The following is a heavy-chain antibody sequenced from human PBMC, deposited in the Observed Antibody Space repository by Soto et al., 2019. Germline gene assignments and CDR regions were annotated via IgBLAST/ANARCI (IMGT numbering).Heavy chain of an antibody. CDR2: ISGSGGST. Sequence: EVQLLESGGGLVQPGGSLRLSCAASGFTFSSYSMRWVRQAPGKGLEWVSAISGSGGSTYYADSVKGRFTISRDNTKNRVYLQINRLSAEGTAVYYCAKDTRPRPTHMIGGPDYWGQGTLVTVSS. D-gene: IGHD2-2*01. CDR1: GFTFSSYS. V-gene: IGHV3-23*01. J-gene: IGHJ4*02. CDR3: AKDTRPRPTHMIGGPDY.